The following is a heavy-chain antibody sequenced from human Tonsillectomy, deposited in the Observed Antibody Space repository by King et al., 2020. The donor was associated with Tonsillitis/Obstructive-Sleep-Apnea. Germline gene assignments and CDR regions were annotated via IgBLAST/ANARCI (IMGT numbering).Heavy chain of an antibody. CDR3: ARIEVVAGGGYFDY. J-gene: IGHJ4*02. D-gene: IGHD2-15*01. CDR2: MYHSGST. CDR1: GGSISSYY. V-gene: IGHV4-59*01. Sequence: VQLQESGPGLVKPSETLSLTCTVSGGSISSYYWSWIRQPPGKGLEWIGYMYHSGSTNYNPSLKSRVTISVDTSKNQFSLKLSSVTAADTAVYYCARIEVVAGGGYFDYWGQGTLVTVSS.